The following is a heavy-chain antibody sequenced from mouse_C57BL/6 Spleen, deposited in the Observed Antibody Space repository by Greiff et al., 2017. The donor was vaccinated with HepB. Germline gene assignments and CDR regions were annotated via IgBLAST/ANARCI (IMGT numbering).Heavy chain of an antibody. Sequence: VQLQQSGAELVRPGTSVKLSCKASGYTFTSYWMHWVKQRPGQGLEWIGVIDPSDSYTNYNQKFKGKATLTVDTSSSTAYMQLSSLTSEDSAVYYCARWESRTMDYWGQVTSVTVSS. D-gene: IGHD4-1*01. CDR1: GYTFTSYW. J-gene: IGHJ4*01. V-gene: IGHV1-59*01. CDR3: ARWESRTMDY. CDR2: IDPSDSYT.